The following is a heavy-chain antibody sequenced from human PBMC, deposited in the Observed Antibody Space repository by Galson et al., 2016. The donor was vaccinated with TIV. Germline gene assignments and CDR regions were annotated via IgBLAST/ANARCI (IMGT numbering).Heavy chain of an antibody. CDR3: ARDGEVGSSDYDH. CDR1: GYTFTRYS. V-gene: IGHV1-18*01. D-gene: IGHD3-22*01. J-gene: IGHJ6*03. CDR2: ISVYKGVT. Sequence: SVKVSCKASGYTFTRYSISWVRQAPGQGLEWMGWISVYKGVTNSIQKVQGRVTMTIDTSTGTAYMELSSLRSEDTAVYYCARDGEVGSSDYDHWGKGTTVTVSS.